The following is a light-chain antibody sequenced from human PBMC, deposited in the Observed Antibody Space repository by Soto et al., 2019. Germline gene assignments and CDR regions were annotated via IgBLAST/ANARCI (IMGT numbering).Light chain of an antibody. CDR3: QQTYATPFT. V-gene: IGKV1-39*01. CDR1: HNIATY. J-gene: IGKJ3*01. CDR2: TAT. Sequence: DIQVTQSPSSLSASVGDRVTITCRTSHNIATYLYWYQHRPGKAPNLLIYTATSLQSGVPSRFSGSGTGTDFTLTISALQPEDFTSYFCQQTYATPFTVGRGTTV.